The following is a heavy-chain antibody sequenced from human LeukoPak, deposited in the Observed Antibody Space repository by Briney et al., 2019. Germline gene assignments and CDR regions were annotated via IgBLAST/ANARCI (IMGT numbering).Heavy chain of an antibody. CDR2: ISGYIAAA. J-gene: IGHJ6*02. Sequence: GASVKVSCKASGFTFGAFGISWVRQAPGQGLEWVGCISGYIAAANYAQKFQDRVTMTTDRSTNTAYLELVSQRPDDTAVYYCGRGKDSYYYGVDVWGQGTTVTVSS. D-gene: IGHD3-10*01. CDR3: GRGKDSYYYGVDV. V-gene: IGHV1-18*01. CDR1: GFTFGAFG.